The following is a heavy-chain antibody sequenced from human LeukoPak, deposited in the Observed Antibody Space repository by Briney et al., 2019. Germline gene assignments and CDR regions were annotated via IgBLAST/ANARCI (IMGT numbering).Heavy chain of an antibody. Sequence: SETLSLXCTVSGGSISSYYWSWIRPPPGKGLEWIGYIYYSGSTNYNPSLKSRVTISVDTSKNQFSLKLSSVTAADTAVYYCAREGVIFDYWGQGTLVTVSS. CDR2: IYYSGST. J-gene: IGHJ4*02. CDR3: AREGVIFDY. V-gene: IGHV4-59*01. D-gene: IGHD3-10*01. CDR1: GGSISSYY.